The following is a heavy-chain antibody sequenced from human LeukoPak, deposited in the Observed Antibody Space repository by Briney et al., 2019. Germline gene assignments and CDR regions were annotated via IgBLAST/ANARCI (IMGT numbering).Heavy chain of an antibody. Sequence: LAGGSLRLSCAASGFTFDDYAMHWVRQAPGKGLEWVSGISWNSGSIGYADSVKGRFTISRDNAKNSLYLQMNSLRAEDTALYYCAKVASGSGSYYLSFSGAFDIWGQGTMVTVSS. V-gene: IGHV3-9*01. CDR3: AKVASGSGSYYLSFSGAFDI. CDR1: GFTFDDYA. J-gene: IGHJ3*02. D-gene: IGHD1-26*01. CDR2: ISWNSGSI.